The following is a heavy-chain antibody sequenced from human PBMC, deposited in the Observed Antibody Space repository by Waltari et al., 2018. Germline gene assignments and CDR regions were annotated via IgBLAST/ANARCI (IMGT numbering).Heavy chain of an antibody. D-gene: IGHD5-12*01. V-gene: IGHV4-39*01. J-gene: IGHJ3*01. CDR2: VSYSGTT. CDR3: ATYIGASVGTAAFDV. CDR1: GASITSNRHY. Sequence: QLQLQESGPRLVRHSETLSLICRVPGASITSNRHYWAWIRQSPGQGLEWIGTVSYSGTTYISPSLKSRVSVSRDTSKNQVSLILGSVTAADMAAYYCATYIGASVGTAAFDVWGQGTMVTVSS.